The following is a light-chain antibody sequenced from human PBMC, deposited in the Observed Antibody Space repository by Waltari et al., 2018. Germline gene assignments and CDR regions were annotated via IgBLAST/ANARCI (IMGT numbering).Light chain of an antibody. V-gene: IGKV3-20*01. CDR1: QSVSRT. Sequence: ELVLTQSPGTLSLSPGERATLSCRASQSVSRTLAWYQQKPGQAPRLLIYDASSRATGIPDRFSGSGSGTDFSLTSSRLEPGDFAVYYCQKYGTLPATFGQGTKVEIK. J-gene: IGKJ1*01. CDR2: DAS. CDR3: QKYGTLPAT.